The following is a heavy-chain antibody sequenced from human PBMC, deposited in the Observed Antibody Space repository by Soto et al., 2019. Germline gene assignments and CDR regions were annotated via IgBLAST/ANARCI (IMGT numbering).Heavy chain of an antibody. CDR1: GGSISNSRDY. CDR2: IYYSGKT. CDR3: ARVPSP. J-gene: IGHJ5*02. V-gene: IGHV4-39*07. Sequence: SETLSLTCSVSGGSISNSRDYWGWIRQPPGKGLEWIAYIYYSGKTYYNPSLKSRVTISVDRSKNQFSLKLSSVTAADTAVYYCARVPSPWGQGTLVTVSS.